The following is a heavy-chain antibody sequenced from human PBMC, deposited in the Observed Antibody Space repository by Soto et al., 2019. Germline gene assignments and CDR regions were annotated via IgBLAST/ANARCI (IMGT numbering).Heavy chain of an antibody. D-gene: IGHD5-12*01. CDR3: AKGPSATISYYYYYMDV. CDR1: GFTFSSFA. CDR2: ISGSGGST. V-gene: IGHV3-23*01. J-gene: IGHJ6*03. Sequence: PGGSLRLSCEASGFTFSSFAMSWVRQAPGKGLEWVSGISGSGGSTYYADSVKGRFTISRDNSKNTLYLQVNSLRAEDTAVYYCAKGPSATISYYYYYMDVWGKGTTVTVSS.